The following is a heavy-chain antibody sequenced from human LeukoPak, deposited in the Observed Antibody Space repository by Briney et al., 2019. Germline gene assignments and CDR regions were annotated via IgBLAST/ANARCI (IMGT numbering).Heavy chain of an antibody. Sequence: SETLSLTCTVSGGSISSYYWNWIRQPPGKGLEWIGYIYYSGSTKYNPSLKSRVTISVDTSKNQYSLKLSSVTAADTAVYYCARLPNYYGSGSDQFYFDYWGQGTLVTVSS. CDR2: IYYSGST. J-gene: IGHJ4*02. D-gene: IGHD3-10*01. V-gene: IGHV4-59*01. CDR1: GGSISSYY. CDR3: ARLPNYYGSGSDQFYFDY.